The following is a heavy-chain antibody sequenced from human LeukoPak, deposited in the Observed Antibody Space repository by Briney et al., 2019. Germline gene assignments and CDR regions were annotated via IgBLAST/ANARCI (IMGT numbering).Heavy chain of an antibody. CDR2: IYYSGST. J-gene: IGHJ4*02. V-gene: IGHV4-59*01. CDR1: GGSISSYY. D-gene: IGHD3-22*01. CDR3: AGLRDYYDSSGIGYFDY. Sequence: PSETLSLTCTVSGGSISSYYWSWIRQPPGKGLEWVGYIYYSGSTNYNPSLKSRVTISVDTSKTQFSLKLSSVTAADTAVYYCAGLRDYYDSSGIGYFDYWGQGTLVTVSS.